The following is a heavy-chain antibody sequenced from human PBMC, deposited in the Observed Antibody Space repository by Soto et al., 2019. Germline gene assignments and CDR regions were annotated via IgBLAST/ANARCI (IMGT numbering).Heavy chain of an antibody. Sequence: ASVKVSCKASGYTFTSYAMHWVRQAPGQRLEWMGWINAGNGNTKYSQKFQGRVTITRDTSASTAYMELSSLRSEDTAVYYCARGNPPSYYYYGMDVWGQGTTVTVSS. CDR1: GYTFTSYA. V-gene: IGHV1-3*01. CDR3: ARGNPPSYYYYGMDV. J-gene: IGHJ6*02. CDR2: INAGNGNT. D-gene: IGHD2-15*01.